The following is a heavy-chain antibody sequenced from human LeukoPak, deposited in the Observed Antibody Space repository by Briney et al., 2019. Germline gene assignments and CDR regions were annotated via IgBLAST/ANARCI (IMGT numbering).Heavy chain of an antibody. CDR1: GYTFSAYY. Sequence: ASVKVSCKPFGYTFSAYYLHWVRQAPGQGLEWMGWISPNSSDTIDAQNFQGRVTMTRDTSISTAYMELRRLTSDDTAIYYCARRSGGFYFDWGQGTLVTVSS. V-gene: IGHV1-2*02. CDR2: ISPNSSDT. D-gene: IGHD3-10*01. J-gene: IGHJ4*02. CDR3: ARRSGGFYFD.